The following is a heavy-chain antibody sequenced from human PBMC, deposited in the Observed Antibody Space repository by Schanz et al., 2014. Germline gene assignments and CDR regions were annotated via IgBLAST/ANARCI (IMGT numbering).Heavy chain of an antibody. CDR2: ISYDGNTK. Sequence: VQLLESGGGLVQPGGSLRLSCAASGFTFNSYAFHWVRQAPGKGLEWVALISYDGNTKYYADSVKGRFTISRDNSKNTLYLQMNSLRADDTAVYYCARGDPVAGLDYWGRGTLVTVSS. CDR3: ARGDPVAGLDY. J-gene: IGHJ4*02. CDR1: GFTFNSYA. V-gene: IGHV3-30-3*01.